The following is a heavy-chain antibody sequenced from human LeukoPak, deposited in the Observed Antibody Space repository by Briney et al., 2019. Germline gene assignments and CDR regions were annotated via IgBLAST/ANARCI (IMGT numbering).Heavy chain of an antibody. J-gene: IGHJ4*02. D-gene: IGHD2-15*01. CDR2: IRYDGSNK. CDR1: GFTFSSYG. Sequence: QAGGSLRLSCAASGFTFSSYGMHWVRQAPGKGLEWVAFIRYDGSNKYYADSVKGRFTISRDNSKNTLYLQMNSLRAEDTSVYYCAKQAATLGRYLDYWGQGTLVTVSS. CDR3: AKQAATLGRYLDY. V-gene: IGHV3-30*02.